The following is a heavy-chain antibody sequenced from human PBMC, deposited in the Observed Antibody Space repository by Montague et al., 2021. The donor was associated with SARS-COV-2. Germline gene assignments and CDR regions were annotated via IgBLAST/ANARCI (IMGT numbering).Heavy chain of an antibody. Sequence: SEILSLTCTVSGVSISSNNYYWDWIRQPPGKGLEWIGYIYDSGSTFYNPSLKSRVTISVDTSKNHFSLKLNSVTAADTAVYYCARRGRKLLPVGTTIGGFDIWGQGTMVTVSS. CDR2: IYDSGST. CDR3: ARRGRKLLPVGTTIGGFDI. V-gene: IGHV4-39*02. J-gene: IGHJ3*02. D-gene: IGHD3-3*01. CDR1: GVSISSNNYY.